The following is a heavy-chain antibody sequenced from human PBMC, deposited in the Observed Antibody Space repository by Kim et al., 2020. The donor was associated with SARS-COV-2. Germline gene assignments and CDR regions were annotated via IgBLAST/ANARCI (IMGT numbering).Heavy chain of an antibody. CDR3: ARGTAMAYY. CDR2: SYI. V-gene: IGHV3-21*01. J-gene: IGHJ4*02. Sequence: SYIYYADSVKGRFTISRDNAKNSLYLQMNSLRAEDTAVYYCARGTAMAYYWGQGTLVTVSS. D-gene: IGHD5-18*01.